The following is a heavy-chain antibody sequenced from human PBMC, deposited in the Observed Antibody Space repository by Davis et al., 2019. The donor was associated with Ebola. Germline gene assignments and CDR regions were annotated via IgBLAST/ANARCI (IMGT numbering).Heavy chain of an antibody. CDR2: IGGSSRVI. Sequence: GESLKISCAASGFTFSSYSMNWVRQAPGKGLEWVSYIGGSSRVIYYADSVKGRFTISRDNAKNSLYLQMNSLRDEDTAVYYSARSIGSYSSGPFDYWGQGTLVTVSS. J-gene: IGHJ4*02. D-gene: IGHD6-19*01. CDR3: ARSIGSYSSGPFDY. V-gene: IGHV3-48*02. CDR1: GFTFSSYS.